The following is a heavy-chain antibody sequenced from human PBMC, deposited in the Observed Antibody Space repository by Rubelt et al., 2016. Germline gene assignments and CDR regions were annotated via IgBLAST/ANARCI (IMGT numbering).Heavy chain of an antibody. Sequence: QVQLQESGPGLVKPSATLSLTCAVSGGSISSSNWWSWVRQPPGKGLEWIGEIYHSGSTNYNPSLKSRVTISVDTSKNQFSLKVSSVTAADTAVYYCARDSSSWYAEGNLFDYWGQGTLVTVSS. V-gene: IGHV4-4*02. CDR2: IYHSGST. J-gene: IGHJ4*02. D-gene: IGHD6-13*01. CDR3: ARDSSSWYAEGNLFDY. CDR1: GGSISSSNW.